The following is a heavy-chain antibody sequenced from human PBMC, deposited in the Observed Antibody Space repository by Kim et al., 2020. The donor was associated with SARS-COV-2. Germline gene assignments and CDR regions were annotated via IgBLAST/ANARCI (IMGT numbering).Heavy chain of an antibody. Sequence: SETLSLTCAVYGGSFSGYYWSWIRQPPGKGLEWIGEINHSGSTNYNPSLKSRVTISVDTSKNQFSLKLSSVTAADTAVYYCARGGGFRWQPSGPWGQGTLVTVSS. J-gene: IGHJ5*02. V-gene: IGHV4-34*01. CDR3: ARGGGFRWQPSGP. D-gene: IGHD2-15*01. CDR2: INHSGST. CDR1: GGSFSGYY.